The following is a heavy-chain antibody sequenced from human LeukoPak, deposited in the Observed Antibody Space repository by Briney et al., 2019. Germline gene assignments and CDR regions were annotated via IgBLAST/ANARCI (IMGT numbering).Heavy chain of an antibody. Sequence: GGSLRLSCAASGFTFSSYAMSWVRQAPGKGLEWVSAISGSGGSTYYADSVKGRFTISRDNSKNTLYLQMNSLRADDTAVYYCAKKDSASYYFDYWGQGTLVTVSS. J-gene: IGHJ4*02. CDR1: GFTFSSYA. CDR2: ISGSGGST. V-gene: IGHV3-23*01. CDR3: AKKDSASYYFDY. D-gene: IGHD1-26*01.